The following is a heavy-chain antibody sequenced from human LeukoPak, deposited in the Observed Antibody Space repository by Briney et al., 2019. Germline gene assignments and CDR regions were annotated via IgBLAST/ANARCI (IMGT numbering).Heavy chain of an antibody. J-gene: IGHJ4*02. CDR3: TLIQGWGSGSYYLDY. V-gene: IGHV3-15*01. Sequence: KPGGSLRLSCAASGLSISNDWMSWIRQAPGKGPEWVARVKSKNAGETTDYAAPVKSRFTISRDDSKNTLYLQMNSLKIEDTAVYYCTLIQGWGSGSYYLDYWGQGTLVTVSS. CDR1: GLSISNDW. CDR2: VKSKNAGETT. D-gene: IGHD3-10*01.